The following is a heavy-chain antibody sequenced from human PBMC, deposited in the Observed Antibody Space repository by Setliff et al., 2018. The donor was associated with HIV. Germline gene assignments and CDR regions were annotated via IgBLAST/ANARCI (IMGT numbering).Heavy chain of an antibody. CDR1: GGTFRSHE. V-gene: IGHV1-69*13. CDR2: IVPILNTG. Sequence: SVKVSCKASGGTFRSHEISWVRQAPGQGLEWMGGIVPILNTGNYAPEFQGRVTITADESTTTAYMELSSLRSEDTAVYYCARILVGVDDAFDIWGQGTMVTVSS. CDR3: ARILVGVDDAFDI. D-gene: IGHD1-26*01. J-gene: IGHJ3*02.